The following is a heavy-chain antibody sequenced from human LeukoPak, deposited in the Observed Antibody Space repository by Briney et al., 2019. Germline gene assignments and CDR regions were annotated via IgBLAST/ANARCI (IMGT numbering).Heavy chain of an antibody. D-gene: IGHD2-2*01. CDR2: IIPIFGTA. J-gene: IGHJ6*04. CDR3: ATAPKDIVVVPAAVNEYYGMDV. Sequence: ASVKVSCKASGGTFSSYAISWVRQAPGQGLEWMGGIIPIFGTANYAQKFQGRVTITADESTSTAYMELSSLRSEDTAVYYCATAPKDIVVVPAAVNEYYGMDVWGKGTTVTVPS. V-gene: IGHV1-69*13. CDR1: GGTFSSYA.